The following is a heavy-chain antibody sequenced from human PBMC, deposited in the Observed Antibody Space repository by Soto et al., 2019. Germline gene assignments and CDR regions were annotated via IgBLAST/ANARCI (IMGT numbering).Heavy chain of an antibody. V-gene: IGHV3-43*01. Sequence: PGGSLRLSCAASGFTFDYYTMHWVREAPGKGLEWVSLISWDGGSTYYADSVKGRFTISRDNSKNSLYLQMNSLRTEDTALYYCAKDTHIVVVTAPSFDYWGQGTLVTVSS. CDR3: AKDTHIVVVTAPSFDY. CDR1: GFTFDYYT. CDR2: ISWDGGST. D-gene: IGHD2-21*02. J-gene: IGHJ4*02.